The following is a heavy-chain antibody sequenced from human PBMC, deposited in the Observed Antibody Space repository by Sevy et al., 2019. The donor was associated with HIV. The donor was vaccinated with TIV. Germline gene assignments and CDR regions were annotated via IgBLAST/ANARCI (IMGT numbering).Heavy chain of an antibody. CDR1: GFTFSSYW. D-gene: IGHD6-25*01. CDR3: TRVPSGSWFDP. J-gene: IGHJ5*02. V-gene: IGHV3-74*01. CDR2: ISPDGSIT. Sequence: GGSLRLSCAASGFTFSSYWMHWVRQAPGKGLVWVSRISPDGSITNYADSVRGRFTVSRDNAKNTLYLQMNTLRAKDTAVYYCTRVPSGSWFDPWGQGTLVTVSS.